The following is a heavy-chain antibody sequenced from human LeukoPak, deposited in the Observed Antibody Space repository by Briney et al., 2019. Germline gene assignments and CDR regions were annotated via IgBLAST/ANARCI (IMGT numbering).Heavy chain of an antibody. J-gene: IGHJ4*02. CDR3: ARVSTYYYDRSGIYYFDY. CDR1: GFTVSSYA. CDR2: IVSGGGFT. Sequence: GGSLRLSCAASGFTVSSYAMTWVRQAPGKGLEWVSLIVSGGGFTFYADSVKGRFTISRDSSKNALYLQMNSLRAEDTAVYYCARVSTYYYDRSGIYYFDYWGQGTLVTVSS. D-gene: IGHD3-22*01. V-gene: IGHV3-23*01.